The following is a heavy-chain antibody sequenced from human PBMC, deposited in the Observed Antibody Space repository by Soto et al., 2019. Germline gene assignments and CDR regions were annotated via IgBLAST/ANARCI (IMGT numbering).Heavy chain of an antibody. CDR2: IIPTLGTT. CDR1: GGSFSKFA. D-gene: IGHD2-21*02. J-gene: IGHJ6*02. Sequence: QVQLVQSGTEVKTPGSSVKVSCKASGGSFSKFAINWVRQAPGQGLEWMGGIIPTLGTTDYAHKIQGRVTITADEATRTAYMELRGLRSEDTAVYYCARDDATHCGDDCYRYFYYGMDVWGQGTTVTASS. CDR3: ARDDATHCGDDCYRYFYYGMDV. V-gene: IGHV1-69*01.